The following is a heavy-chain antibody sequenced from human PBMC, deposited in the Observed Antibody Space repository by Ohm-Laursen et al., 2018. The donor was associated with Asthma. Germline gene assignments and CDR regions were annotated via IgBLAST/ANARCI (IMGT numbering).Heavy chain of an antibody. CDR2: ISYDGSNK. CDR3: ARDVMEWYLPAFDF. J-gene: IGHJ4*02. CDR1: GFTLSSYA. V-gene: IGHV3-30-3*01. D-gene: IGHD3-3*01. Sequence: SLRLSCTASGFTLSSYAMHWVRQAPGKGLEWVAVISYDGSNKYYADSVNGRFTVSRDDSKNTLYLQMNSLRPDDTAVYYCARDVMEWYLPAFDFWGQGTLVTVSS.